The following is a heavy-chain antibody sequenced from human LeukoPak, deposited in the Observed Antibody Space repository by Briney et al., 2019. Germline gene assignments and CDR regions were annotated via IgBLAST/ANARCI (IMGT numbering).Heavy chain of an antibody. D-gene: IGHD3-16*02. CDR1: GFTFSSYA. CDR3: ARESSGYRFDY. J-gene: IGHJ4*02. V-gene: IGHV3-30-3*01. Sequence: QSGGSLRLSCAASGFTFSSYAMHWVRQAPGKGLEWVAVISYDGSNKYYADSVKGRFTISRDNSKNTLYLQMNSLRAEDTAVYYCARESSGYRFDYWGQGTLVTVSS. CDR2: ISYDGSNK.